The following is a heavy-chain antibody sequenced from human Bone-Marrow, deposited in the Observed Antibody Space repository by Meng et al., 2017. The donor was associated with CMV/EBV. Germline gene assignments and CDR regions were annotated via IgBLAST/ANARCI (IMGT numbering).Heavy chain of an antibody. D-gene: IGHD2-8*01. J-gene: IGHJ6*02. V-gene: IGHV3-30*02. Sequence: GESLKISCAASGFTFSSYGMHWVRQAPGKGLEWVAFIRYDGSNKYYADSVKGRFTISRDNSKNTLYLQMNSLRAEDTAEYYGAKGAYCTNGVCPDYYYYGMDVWGQGTTVTVSS. CDR2: IRYDGSNK. CDR1: GFTFSSYG. CDR3: AKGAYCTNGVCPDYYYYGMDV.